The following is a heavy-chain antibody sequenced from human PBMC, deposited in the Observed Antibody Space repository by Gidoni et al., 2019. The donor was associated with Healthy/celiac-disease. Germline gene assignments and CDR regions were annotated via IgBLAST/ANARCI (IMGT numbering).Heavy chain of an antibody. V-gene: IGHV3-23*01. CDR3: AKGVNYYDSSGYYAYYYYGMDV. D-gene: IGHD3-22*01. CDR1: GFTFSRYA. CDR2: ISGSVGST. J-gene: IGHJ6*02. Sequence: ELQLLESGGGLVQPGGSLSLSCAASGFTFSRYALSWVRQATGKGLEWVSAISGSVGSTYYADSVKGRFTISRDNSKNTLYLQMNSLRDEDTAVYYCAKGVNYYDSSGYYAYYYYGMDVWGQGTTVTVSS.